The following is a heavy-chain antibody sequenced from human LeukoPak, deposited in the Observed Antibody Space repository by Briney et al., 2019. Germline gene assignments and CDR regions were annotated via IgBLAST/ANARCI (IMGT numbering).Heavy chain of an antibody. Sequence: SVKVSCKASGGTFSSYAISWVRQAPGQGLEWMGRIIPILGIANYAQKFQGRVTITADKSTSTAYMELSSLRSEDTAVYYCARAPNYYGSGSYWDWFDPWGQGTLVTVSS. D-gene: IGHD3-10*01. CDR2: IIPILGIA. CDR3: ARAPNYYGSGSYWDWFDP. V-gene: IGHV1-69*04. J-gene: IGHJ5*02. CDR1: GGTFSSYA.